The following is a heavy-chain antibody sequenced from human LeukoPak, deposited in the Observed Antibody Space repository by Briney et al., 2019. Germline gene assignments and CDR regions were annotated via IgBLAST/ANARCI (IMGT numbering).Heavy chain of an antibody. CDR1: GGSISSSSYY. Sequence: SETLSLTCTVSGGSISSSSYYWGWIRQPPGKGLEWIGSIYYSGSTYYNPSLKSRVTISVDTSKNQFSLKLSSVTAADTAVYYCARDRGDGYIHDAFDIWGQGTMVTVSS. V-gene: IGHV4-39*07. CDR2: IYYSGST. D-gene: IGHD5-24*01. CDR3: ARDRGDGYIHDAFDI. J-gene: IGHJ3*02.